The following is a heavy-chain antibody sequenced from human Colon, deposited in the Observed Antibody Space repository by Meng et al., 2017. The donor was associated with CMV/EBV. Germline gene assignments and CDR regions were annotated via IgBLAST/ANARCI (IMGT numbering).Heavy chain of an antibody. CDR3: AREGMSTPSAADS. Sequence: KASGYTFSKYVIRWVRQAPGQGLEWMGWIDPRSGDTNFAQNFQGRVSMTRDTSITTAHMELTSLTSDDTALYYCAREGMSTPSAADSWGQGTLVTVSS. J-gene: IGHJ4*02. D-gene: IGHD6-25*01. CDR2: IDPRSGDT. V-gene: IGHV1-2*02. CDR1: GYTFSKYV.